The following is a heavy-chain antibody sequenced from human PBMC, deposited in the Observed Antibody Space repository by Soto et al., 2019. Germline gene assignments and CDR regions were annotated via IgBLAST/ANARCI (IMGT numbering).Heavy chain of an antibody. V-gene: IGHV3-33*01. CDR3: ARFDFWTVLDY. CDR1: GFTFSSYG. J-gene: IGHJ4*02. CDR2: IWYDGSNK. Sequence: QAGGSLRLSCAASGFTFSSYGMHWVRQAPGKGLEWVAVIWYDGSNKYYADSVKGRFTISRDNSKNTLYLQMNSLRAEDTAVYYCARFDFWTVLDYWGQGTLVTVSS. D-gene: IGHD3-3*01.